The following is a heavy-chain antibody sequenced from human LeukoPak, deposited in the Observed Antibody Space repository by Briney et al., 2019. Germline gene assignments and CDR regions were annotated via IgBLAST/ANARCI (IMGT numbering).Heavy chain of an antibody. V-gene: IGHV3-23*01. J-gene: IGHJ4*02. D-gene: IGHD1-26*01. CDR2: ISPGGSST. CDR1: GFTFTTDA. CDR3: AKGPSTWEY. Sequence: GGSLRLSCAASGFTFTTDAMSWVRQAPGKGLEWVSAISPGGSSTYYADSVKGRFTISRDNFKNTLYLEMNSLKGEDTAMYYCAKGPSTWEYWGQGTLVTVSS.